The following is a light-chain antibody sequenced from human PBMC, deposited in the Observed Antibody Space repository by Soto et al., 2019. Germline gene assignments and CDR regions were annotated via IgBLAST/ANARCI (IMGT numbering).Light chain of an antibody. CDR3: SSYTSSSTLPVV. V-gene: IGLV2-14*01. Sequence: QSALTQPASVSGSPGQSITISCTGTSSDVGGYNYVSWYQQHPGKAPKLMIYDVSNRPSGVSNRFSGSKSGNTASLTISGLQDEDEADYYCSSYTSSSTLPVVFGGGTKVTVL. CDR1: SSDVGGYNY. CDR2: DVS. J-gene: IGLJ2*01.